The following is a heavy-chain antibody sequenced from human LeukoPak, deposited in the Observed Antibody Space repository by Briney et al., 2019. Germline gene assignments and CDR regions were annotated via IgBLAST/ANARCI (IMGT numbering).Heavy chain of an antibody. D-gene: IGHD5-24*01. CDR2: INPSGGST. Sequence: GASVKVSRKASGYTFTSYYMHWVRQAPGQGLEWMGIINPSGGSTSYAQKFQGRVTMTRDTSTSTVYMELSSLRSEDTAVYYCARDRRDGYNYWYFDLWGRGTLVTVSS. J-gene: IGHJ2*01. V-gene: IGHV1-46*01. CDR3: ARDRRDGYNYWYFDL. CDR1: GYTFTSYY.